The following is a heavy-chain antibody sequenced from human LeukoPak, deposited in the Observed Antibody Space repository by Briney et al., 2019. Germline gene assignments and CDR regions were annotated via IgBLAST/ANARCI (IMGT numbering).Heavy chain of an antibody. Sequence: GASVKVSCKASGYTFTSYGISWVRQAPGQGLEWMGWISAYNGNTNYAQKLQGRVTMTTDTSTSTAYMELRSLRSDDTAVYYCARKVLRTVTTPGDWFDPWGQGTLVTVSS. CDR3: ARKVLRTVTTPGDWFDP. CDR1: GYTFTSYG. V-gene: IGHV1-18*01. J-gene: IGHJ5*02. CDR2: ISAYNGNT. D-gene: IGHD4-11*01.